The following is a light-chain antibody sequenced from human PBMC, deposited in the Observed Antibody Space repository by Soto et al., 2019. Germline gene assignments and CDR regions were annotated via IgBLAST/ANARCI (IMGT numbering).Light chain of an antibody. CDR3: QQFSSYPLT. CDR2: DAS. V-gene: IGKV3-20*01. CDR1: QTVRNNY. Sequence: EFVLTQSPGTLSLSPVERATLSCRASQTVRNNYLAWYQQKPGQAPRLLIYDASSRATGIPDRFSGGGSGTDFTLTISRLEPEDFAVYYCQQFSSYPLTFGGRTKVDIK. J-gene: IGKJ4*01.